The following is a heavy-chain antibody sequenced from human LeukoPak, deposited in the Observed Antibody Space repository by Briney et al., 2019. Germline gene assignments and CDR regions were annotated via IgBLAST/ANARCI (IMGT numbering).Heavy chain of an antibody. J-gene: IGHJ1*01. Sequence: SETLSLTCTVSGGSISSSSYYWGWIRQPPGKGLEWIGSIYYSGSTYYNPSLKSRVTISVDTSKNQFSLKLSSVTAADTAVYYCARDSIAAAGRVGQVQHWGQGTLVTVSS. CDR1: GGSISSSSYY. V-gene: IGHV4-39*07. D-gene: IGHD6-13*01. CDR2: IYYSGST. CDR3: ARDSIAAAGRVGQVQH.